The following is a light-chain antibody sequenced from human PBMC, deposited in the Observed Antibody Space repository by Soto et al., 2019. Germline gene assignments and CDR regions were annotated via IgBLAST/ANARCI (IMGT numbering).Light chain of an antibody. V-gene: IGLV2-14*01. J-gene: IGLJ1*01. CDR2: DVS. CDR1: SSDVGGYNY. CDR3: SSYTSSSTLYV. Sequence: SVLTQPASVSGSPGQSITISCTGTSSDVGGYNYVSWYQQHPGKAPKLMIYDVSNRPSGVSNRFSGSKSGNTASLTISGLQAEDEADYYCSSYTSSSTLYVFGTGTKLTVL.